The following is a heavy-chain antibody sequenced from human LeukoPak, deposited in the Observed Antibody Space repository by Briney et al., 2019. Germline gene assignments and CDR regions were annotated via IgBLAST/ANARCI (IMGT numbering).Heavy chain of an antibody. CDR2: IITSGSTI. CDR3: ARSYCSSTSCYPQDYGMDV. V-gene: IGHV3-48*03. CDR1: GVTFSSYE. J-gene: IGHJ6*04. Sequence: RGTLRLSCAASGVTFSSYEMNWVRQAPGEGLEWVSYIITSGSTIYYADSDKSRYTISRDNDKTSLYLQMNSLSAEDTAIYYCARSYCSSTSCYPQDYGMDVWGKGTTVTVSS. D-gene: IGHD2-2*01.